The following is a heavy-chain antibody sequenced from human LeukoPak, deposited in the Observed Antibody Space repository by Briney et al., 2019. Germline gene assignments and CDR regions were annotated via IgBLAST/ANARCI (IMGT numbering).Heavy chain of an antibody. J-gene: IGHJ4*02. Sequence: PSETLSLTCTVSGGSISSYYRSWIRQPPGKGLEWIGYIYYSGSTNYNPSLKSRVTISVDTSKNQFSLKLSSVTAADTAVYYCARVAWIRAVAGTGYYFDYWGQGTLVTVSS. D-gene: IGHD6-19*01. CDR3: ARVAWIRAVAGTGYYFDY. CDR2: IYYSGST. CDR1: GGSISSYY. V-gene: IGHV4-59*01.